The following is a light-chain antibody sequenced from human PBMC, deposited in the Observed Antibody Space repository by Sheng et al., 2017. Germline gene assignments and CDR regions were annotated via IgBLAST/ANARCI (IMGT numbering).Light chain of an antibody. Sequence: QSVLTQPPSVSGAPGQRVTISCTGSSSNIGAGSDVHWYQQLPGTAPRLLIYVTNNRPSGVPDRFSGSKSGTSASLAITGLQVEDEAAYYCQSYDNSIADSYVFGTGTKVTVL. CDR1: SSNIGAGSD. CDR2: VTN. V-gene: IGLV1-40*01. J-gene: IGLJ1*01. CDR3: QSYDNSIADSYV.